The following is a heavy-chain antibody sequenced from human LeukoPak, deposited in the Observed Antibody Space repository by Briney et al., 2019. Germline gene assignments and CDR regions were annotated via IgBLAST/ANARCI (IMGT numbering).Heavy chain of an antibody. D-gene: IGHD2-15*01. Sequence: AGGSLRLSCAASGFTFSSYAMSWVRQAPGKGLEWVSAISGSGGSTYYADSVKGRFTISRDNSKNTLYLQMNGLRAEDTAVYYCAKGPRGSGARGYYYYGMDVWGQGTTVTVSS. CDR1: GFTFSSYA. CDR3: AKGPRGSGARGYYYYGMDV. CDR2: ISGSGGST. V-gene: IGHV3-23*01. J-gene: IGHJ6*02.